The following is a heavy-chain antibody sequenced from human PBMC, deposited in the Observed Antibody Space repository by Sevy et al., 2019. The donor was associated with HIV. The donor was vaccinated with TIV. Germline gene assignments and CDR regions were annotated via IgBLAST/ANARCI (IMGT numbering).Heavy chain of an antibody. Sequence: GGSLRLSCAASGFTLGSYTMNWVRQAPGEGLEWVASISATGGSTYYADSVKGRFTISRDVSKGLLYLQMNSLTAEDTAICYCAKTLQKLPFHPHYFDYWGQGTLVTVSS. CDR2: ISATGGST. V-gene: IGHV3-23*01. D-gene: IGHD2-21*02. CDR1: GFTLGSYT. CDR3: AKTLQKLPFHPHYFDY. J-gene: IGHJ4*02.